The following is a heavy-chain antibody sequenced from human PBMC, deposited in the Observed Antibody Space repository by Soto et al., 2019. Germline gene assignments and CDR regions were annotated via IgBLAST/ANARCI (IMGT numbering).Heavy chain of an antibody. D-gene: IGHD6-6*01. V-gene: IGHV1-69*06. CDR3: AREERQLAPRMDV. Sequence: SVKVSCKASGGTFSSYAISWVRQAPGQGLEWMGGIIPIFGTANYAQKFQGRVTITADKSTSTAYMELSSLRSEDTAVYYCAREERQLAPRMDVWGQGTTVTVSS. J-gene: IGHJ6*02. CDR1: GGTFSSYA. CDR2: IIPIFGTA.